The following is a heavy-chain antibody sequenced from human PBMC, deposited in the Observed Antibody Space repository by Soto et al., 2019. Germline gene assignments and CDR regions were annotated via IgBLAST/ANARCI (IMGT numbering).Heavy chain of an antibody. V-gene: IGHV3-30*18. CDR3: AKGGRQWLVTSDFNY. CDR1: GFTFSDYA. J-gene: IGHJ4*02. D-gene: IGHD6-19*01. Sequence: VQLVEAGGGVVQPGRSLRLSCAASGFTFSDYAMHWVLQAPGKGLEWVAVVSHDGRNTHYADSVKGRVTISRDSSKNTVSLAMTRLGAEDTAVYYCAKGGRQWLVTSDFNYWGQGALVTVSS. CDR2: VSHDGRNT.